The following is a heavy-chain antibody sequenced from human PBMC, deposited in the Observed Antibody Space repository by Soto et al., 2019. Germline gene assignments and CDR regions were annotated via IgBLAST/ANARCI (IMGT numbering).Heavy chain of an antibody. J-gene: IGHJ6*02. V-gene: IGHV3-64D*06. CDR3: VKGSRGDSWYYYHGVEV. CDR1: GFTFNKYA. Sequence: PGGSLRLSCSASGFTFNKYAMHWVRQAPGTGLQYVSGISDTGGSTFHADSVKGRFTISRDDSKDTLFLQMSSLRAEDTAVYSCVKGSRGDSWYYYHGVEVWGQETTGSVS. CDR2: ISDTGGST. D-gene: IGHD6-13*01.